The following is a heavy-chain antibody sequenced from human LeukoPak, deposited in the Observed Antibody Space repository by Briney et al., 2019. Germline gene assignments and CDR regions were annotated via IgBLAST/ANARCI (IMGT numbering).Heavy chain of an antibody. CDR2: IYSGGST. CDR3: ARSGDYVSLDY. CDR1: RFTVSSNY. Sequence: GGSLRLSCAASRFTVSSNYMSWVRQAPGKGLEWVSVIYSGGSTYYADSVKGRFTISRDNSKNTLYLQMNSLRAEDTAVYYCARSGDYVSLDYWGQGTLVTVSS. D-gene: IGHD4-17*01. V-gene: IGHV3-66*01. J-gene: IGHJ4*02.